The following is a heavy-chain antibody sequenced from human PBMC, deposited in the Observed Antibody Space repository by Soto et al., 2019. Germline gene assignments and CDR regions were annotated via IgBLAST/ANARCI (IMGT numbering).Heavy chain of an antibody. CDR1: GDSVSSNSAA. CDR2: TYYRSKWYN. V-gene: IGHV6-1*01. J-gene: IGHJ6*02. D-gene: IGHD2-2*01. CDR3: AREGVVPAAPSDYYYYGMDV. Sequence: SQTLSLTCAMSGDSVSSNSAACDWIRQSPSRGLERLGRTYYRSKWYNDYALAVKSRITIIPDTSKNQFSLQLNAVTPEDTAVYYCAREGVVPAAPSDYYYYGMDVWGQGTTVTVSS.